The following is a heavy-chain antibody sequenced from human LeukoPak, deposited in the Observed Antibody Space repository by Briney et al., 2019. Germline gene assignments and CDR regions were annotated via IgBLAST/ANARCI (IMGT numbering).Heavy chain of an antibody. D-gene: IGHD3-22*01. J-gene: IGHJ3*02. CDR1: GFTFSSYA. V-gene: IGHV3-23*01. CDR2: ISGSGGST. Sequence: PGGSLRLSCAASGFTFSSYAMSWVRQAPGKGLEWVSAISGSGGSTYYADSVKGRFTISRDNAKNSLYLQMNSLRAEDTAVYYCARDGYSLVVTGGYAFDIWGQGTMVTVSS. CDR3: ARDGYSLVVTGGYAFDI.